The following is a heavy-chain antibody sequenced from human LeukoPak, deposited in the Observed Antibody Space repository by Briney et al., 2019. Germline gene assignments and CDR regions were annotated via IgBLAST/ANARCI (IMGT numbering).Heavy chain of an antibody. CDR2: IYYGGST. CDR3: ARRVRGYDILTGYYSYYFDY. J-gene: IGHJ4*02. CDR1: GGSISSYY. Sequence: SETLSLTCTVSGGSISSYYWSWIRQPPGKGLEWIGYIYYGGSTNYNPSLKSRVTISVDTSKNQFSLKLSSVTAADTAVYYCARRVRGYDILTGYYSYYFDYWGQGTLVTVSS. D-gene: IGHD3-9*01. V-gene: IGHV4-59*01.